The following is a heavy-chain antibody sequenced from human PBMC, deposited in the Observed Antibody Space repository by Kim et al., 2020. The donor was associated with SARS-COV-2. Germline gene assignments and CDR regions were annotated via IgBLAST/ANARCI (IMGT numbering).Heavy chain of an antibody. V-gene: IGHV3-48*02. Sequence: GGSLRLSCAASGFTFSNYDMNWVRQAPGKGLEWLSFITKSSSTMYYADSVRGRFTISRDNAQNPLYLQMSSLRDEDTAVYYCVRDRMGGAFDLWGRGKMV. CDR1: GFTFSNYD. J-gene: IGHJ3*01. CDR3: VRDRMGGAFDL. CDR2: ITKSSSTM. D-gene: IGHD3-16*01.